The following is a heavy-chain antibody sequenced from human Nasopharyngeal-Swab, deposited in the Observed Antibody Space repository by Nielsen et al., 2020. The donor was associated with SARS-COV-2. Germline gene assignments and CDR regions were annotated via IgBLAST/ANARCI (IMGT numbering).Heavy chain of an antibody. J-gene: IGHJ4*02. V-gene: IGHV4-4*07. Sequence: WIRQPPGKGLEWIGRIYTSGSTNYNPSPKSRVTMSVDTSKNQFSLKLSSVTAADTAVYYCARDPYAYSSSWYDDSGYFDYWGQGTLVTVSS. D-gene: IGHD6-13*01. CDR2: IYTSGST. CDR3: ARDPYAYSSSWYDDSGYFDY.